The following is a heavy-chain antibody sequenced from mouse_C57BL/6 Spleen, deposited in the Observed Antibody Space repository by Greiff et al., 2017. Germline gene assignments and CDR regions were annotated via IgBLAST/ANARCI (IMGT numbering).Heavy chain of an antibody. J-gene: IGHJ2*01. V-gene: IGHV1-64*01. Sequence: VQLQQPGAELVKPGASVKLSCKASGYTFTSYWMHWVKQRPGQGLEWIGMIHPNSGSTNYNEKFKSKATLTVDKSSSTAYMQLSSLTSEDSAVYYCARGELTGTYFDYWGQGTTLTVSS. CDR2: IHPNSGST. CDR1: GYTFTSYW. D-gene: IGHD4-1*01. CDR3: ARGELTGTYFDY.